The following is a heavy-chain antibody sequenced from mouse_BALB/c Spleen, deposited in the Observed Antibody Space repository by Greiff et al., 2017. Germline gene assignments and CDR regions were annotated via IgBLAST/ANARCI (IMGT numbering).Heavy chain of an antibody. J-gene: IGHJ3*01. Sequence: VKLVESGPGLVAPSQSLSITCTVSGFSLTSYGVHWVRQPPGKGLEWLGVIWAGGSTNYNSALMSRLSISKDNSKSQVFLKMNSLQTDDTAMYYCARDHYYGYVNWFAYWGQGTLVTVSA. CDR3: ARDHYYGYVNWFAY. D-gene: IGHD1-2*01. CDR1: GFSLTSYG. CDR2: IWAGGST. V-gene: IGHV2-9*02.